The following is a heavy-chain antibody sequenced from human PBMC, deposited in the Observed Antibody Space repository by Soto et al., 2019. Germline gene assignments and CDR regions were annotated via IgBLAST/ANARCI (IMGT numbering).Heavy chain of an antibody. CDR1: GFTFSDYY. CDR3: ARHGTYGDYVGS. V-gene: IGHV3-11*01. D-gene: IGHD1-26*01. J-gene: IGHJ4*02. Sequence: VQLVESGGGLVKPGGSLRLSCAASGFTFSDYYMSWFRQAPGKGLEWVSYISRSGGTIYYADSVKGRFTIYRDNAKNSLYLQMSSLRADVTAVYYCARHGTYGDYVGSWGQGTLVAVSS. CDR2: ISRSGGTI.